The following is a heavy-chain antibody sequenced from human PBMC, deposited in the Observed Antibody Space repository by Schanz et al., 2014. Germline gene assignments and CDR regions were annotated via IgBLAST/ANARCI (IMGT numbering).Heavy chain of an antibody. CDR3: VRDILHRVYDSGSP. D-gene: IGHD3-10*01. CDR1: GFTFSSYA. J-gene: IGHJ5*02. CDR2: IWYDGSNK. V-gene: IGHV3-33*08. Sequence: QVRLVESGGGVVQPGRSLRLSCAASGFTFSSYAMSWVRQAPGKGLEWVAVIWYDGSNKYYADSVKGRFTVSRDNAKNALLLHMNSLRAEDTAVYYCVRDILHRVYDSGSPWGQGTLVTVSS.